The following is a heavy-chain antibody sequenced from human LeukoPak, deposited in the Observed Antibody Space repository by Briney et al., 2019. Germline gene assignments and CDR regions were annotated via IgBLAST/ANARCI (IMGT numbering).Heavy chain of an antibody. CDR2: IDKNGDGT. CDR1: GFTFSSYY. D-gene: IGHD7-27*01. V-gene: IGHV3-23*01. Sequence: SGGPLRLSCAASGFTFSSYYMSWLRQATGEGLEWVSGIDKNGDGTYYADSVKGRFTISRDNSKNTLFLQISSLRVEDTAVYYCAKDLHNWGSDDWGQGTLVTVSS. J-gene: IGHJ4*02. CDR3: AKDLHNWGSDD.